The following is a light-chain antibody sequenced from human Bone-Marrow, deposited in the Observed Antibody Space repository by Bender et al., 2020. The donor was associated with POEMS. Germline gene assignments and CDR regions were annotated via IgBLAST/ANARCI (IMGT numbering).Light chain of an antibody. CDR2: EVS. Sequence: QSALTQPASVSGSPGQSITISCTGASSDVGAYNLVSWYQHHPGKAPKLMIYEVSKRPSGVSNRFSGSKSGNTASLTISGLQAEDEADYYCCSYAGSFTWVFGGGTKLTVL. CDR1: SSDVGAYNL. V-gene: IGLV2-23*02. J-gene: IGLJ3*02. CDR3: CSYAGSFTWV.